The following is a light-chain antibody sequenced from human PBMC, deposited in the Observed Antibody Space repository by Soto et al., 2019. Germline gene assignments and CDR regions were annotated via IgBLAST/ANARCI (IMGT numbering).Light chain of an antibody. CDR2: GSS. V-gene: IGKV3-15*01. CDR3: QQYSNWPPAIT. J-gene: IGKJ5*01. Sequence: EVVMTQSPATLSVSPGERATLSCRATETISTNLAWFQRKPGQPPRLLIYGSSTRATGVPDRFSGSGSGTEFTLIISRLQSEDVALYYCQQYSNWPPAITFGQGTQLEIK. CDR1: ETISTN.